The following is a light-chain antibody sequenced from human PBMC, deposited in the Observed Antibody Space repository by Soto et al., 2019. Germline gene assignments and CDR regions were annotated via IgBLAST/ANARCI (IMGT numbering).Light chain of an antibody. V-gene: IGKV1-5*01. CDR1: QGIVRW. CDR3: QHYYGFSRT. J-gene: IGKJ1*01. CDR2: DAS. Sequence: IQMTQSPPTLSASVGDRVTITCRASQGIVRWLAWYQQKPGKAPKLLIYDASSLESGVPSRFSGSGAGTEFTLTISSLQPDDVATYYCQHYYGFSRTFGQGTKVEIK.